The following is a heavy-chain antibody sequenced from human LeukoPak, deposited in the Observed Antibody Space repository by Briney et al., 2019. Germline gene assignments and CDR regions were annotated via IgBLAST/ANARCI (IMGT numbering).Heavy chain of an antibody. Sequence: GGSLRLSCAASGFIFSSYAMSWVRQAPGKGLEWVSSIDSRGRNMYYADSVKGRFTISRDNSKNTLYLQMNSLGAEDTAAYYCAKEDCGGDCYGGVDYWGQGTLVTVSS. V-gene: IGHV3-23*01. D-gene: IGHD2-21*01. CDR2: IDSRGRNM. CDR1: GFIFSSYA. J-gene: IGHJ4*02. CDR3: AKEDCGGDCYGGVDY.